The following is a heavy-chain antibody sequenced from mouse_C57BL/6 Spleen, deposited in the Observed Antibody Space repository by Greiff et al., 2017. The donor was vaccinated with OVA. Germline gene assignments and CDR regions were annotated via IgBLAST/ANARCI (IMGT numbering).Heavy chain of an antibody. CDR1: GYTFTDYN. CDR2: INPNNGGT. V-gene: IGHV1-18*01. CDR3: ARTLTYYYGSSSPFAY. D-gene: IGHD1-1*01. J-gene: IGHJ3*01. Sequence: EVQLQESGPELVKPGASVKIPCKASGYTFTDYNMDWVKQSHGKSLEWIGDINPNNGGTIYNQKFKGKATLTVDKSSSTAYMELRSLTSEDTAVYYCARTLTYYYGSSSPFAYWGQGTLVTVSA.